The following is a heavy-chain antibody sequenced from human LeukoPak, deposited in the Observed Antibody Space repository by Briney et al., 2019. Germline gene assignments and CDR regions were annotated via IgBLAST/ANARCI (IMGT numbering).Heavy chain of an antibody. D-gene: IGHD3-10*01. V-gene: IGHV3-7*03. CDR3: AKSRSGSANWALRIFDN. J-gene: IGHJ4*02. CDR1: GFTFSSYW. Sequence: GGSLRLSCAASGFTFSSYWMSWVRQAPGKGLEWVANIIQDGGDKNYVDSVKGRFTIPRDNSENTLYVEMNSLRAEDTAIYYCAKSRSGSANWALRIFDNWGQGTLVSVSS. CDR2: IIQDGGDK.